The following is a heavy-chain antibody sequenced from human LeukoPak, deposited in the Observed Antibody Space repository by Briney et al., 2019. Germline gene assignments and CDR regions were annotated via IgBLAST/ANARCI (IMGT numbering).Heavy chain of an antibody. Sequence: SETLSLTCAVSGGSISSGGYSWSWIRQPPGKGLEWIGYIYHSGSTYYNPSLKSRVTISVDRPKNQFSLKLSSVTVADTAVYYCARAEAYGGKRIDPWGQGTLVTVSS. D-gene: IGHD4-23*01. CDR2: IYHSGST. CDR1: GGSISSGGYS. J-gene: IGHJ5*02. CDR3: ARAEAYGGKRIDP. V-gene: IGHV4-30-2*01.